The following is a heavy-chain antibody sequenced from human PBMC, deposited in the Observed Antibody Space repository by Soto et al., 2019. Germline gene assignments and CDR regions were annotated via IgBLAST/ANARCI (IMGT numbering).Heavy chain of an antibody. D-gene: IGHD3-9*01. CDR1: GFTFSSYA. CDR2: ISGSGGST. V-gene: IGHV3-23*01. Sequence: EVQLLESGGGLVQPGGSLRLSCAASGFTFSSYAMSWVRQAPGKGLEWVSAISGSGGSTYYADSVKGRFTISRDNSKNTLYLQMNSLRAEDTAVYYCATKLRYFDWLLYKKNHNWFEPWGQGTLVTVSS. CDR3: ATKLRYFDWLLYKKNHNWFEP. J-gene: IGHJ5*02.